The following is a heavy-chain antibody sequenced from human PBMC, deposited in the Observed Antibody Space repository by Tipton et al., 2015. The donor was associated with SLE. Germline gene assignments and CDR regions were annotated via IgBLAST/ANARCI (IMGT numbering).Heavy chain of an antibody. V-gene: IGHV3-74*01. CDR1: GFTFSSHW. CDR3: SKDIWSGVTKAFGAFDM. CDR2: INGDGSTT. D-gene: IGHD1-26*01. Sequence: GSLRLSCAASGFTFSSHWMHWVRQAPGKGLVWVSRINGDGSTTNYADSVKGRFTISRDNAKNSLYLQMNSLRAEDMALYYCSKDIWSGVTKAFGAFDMWGQGTMVTVSS. J-gene: IGHJ3*02.